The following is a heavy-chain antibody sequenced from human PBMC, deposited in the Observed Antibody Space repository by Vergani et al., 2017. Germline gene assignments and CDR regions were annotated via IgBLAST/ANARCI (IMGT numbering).Heavy chain of an antibody. CDR3: ASRLYYDILTGYSEVGYFDY. V-gene: IGHV1-18*01. Sequence: QVQLVQSGAEVKKPGASVKVSCKASGYTFTSYGISWVRQAPGQGLEWMGWISAYNGNTNYAQKLQGRVTMTTDTATSTAYMELRSLRSDDTAVYYCASRLYYDILTGYSEVGYFDYWGQGTLVTVSS. CDR1: GYTFTSYG. D-gene: IGHD3-9*01. CDR2: ISAYNGNT. J-gene: IGHJ4*02.